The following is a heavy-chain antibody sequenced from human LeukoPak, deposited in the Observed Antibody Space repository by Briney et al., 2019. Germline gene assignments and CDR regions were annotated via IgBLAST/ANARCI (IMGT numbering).Heavy chain of an antibody. V-gene: IGHV1-69*13. J-gene: IGHJ4*02. CDR3: ASGKRQTVYEFDY. D-gene: IGHD2/OR15-2a*01. CDR1: GGTFSSNA. Sequence: SVKVSCKASGGTFSSNAISWVRQAPGQGLEWMGGIIPIFGTANYAQKFQGRVTITADESTSTAYMELSSLRSEDTAVYYCASGKRQTVYEFDYWGQGTLVTVSS. CDR2: IIPIFGTA.